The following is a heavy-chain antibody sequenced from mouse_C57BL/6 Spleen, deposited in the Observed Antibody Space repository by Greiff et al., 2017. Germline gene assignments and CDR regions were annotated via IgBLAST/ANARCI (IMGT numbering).Heavy chain of an antibody. V-gene: IGHV1-74*01. Sequence: QVQLKQPGAELVKPGASVKVSCKASGYTFTSYWMHWVKQRPGQGLEWIGRIHPSDSDTNYNQKFKGKATLTVDKSSSTAYMQLSSLTSEDSAVYYCAIGPWDYGSSYAMDYWGQGTSVTVSS. CDR1: GYTFTSYW. CDR3: AIGPWDYGSSYAMDY. D-gene: IGHD1-1*01. CDR2: IHPSDSDT. J-gene: IGHJ4*01.